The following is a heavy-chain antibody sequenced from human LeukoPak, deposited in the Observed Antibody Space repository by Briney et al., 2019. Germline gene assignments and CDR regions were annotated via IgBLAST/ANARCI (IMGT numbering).Heavy chain of an antibody. D-gene: IGHD3-10*01. Sequence: ASVKVSCKASGYTFTSYDINWVRQATGQGLEWMGWICPNSGITRYTQKFQGRVSMTRDTSISTVYMDLSGLRSDDTAVYYCARDNYGILDYWGQGTPVTVSS. CDR3: ARDNYGILDY. CDR1: GYTFTSYD. V-gene: IGHV1-2*02. J-gene: IGHJ4*02. CDR2: ICPNSGIT.